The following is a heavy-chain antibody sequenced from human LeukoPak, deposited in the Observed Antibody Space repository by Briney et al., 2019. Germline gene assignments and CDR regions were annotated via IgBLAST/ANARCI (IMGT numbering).Heavy chain of an antibody. J-gene: IGHJ4*02. CDR2: INHSGST. CDR1: GFTFSSYA. Sequence: GSLRLSCAASGFTFSSYAMSWVRQAPGKGLEWIGEINHSGSTNYNPSLKSRVTISVDTSKNQFSLKLSSVTAADTAVYYCARSASAVAVPDYWGQGTLVTVSS. D-gene: IGHD6-19*01. CDR3: ARSASAVAVPDY. V-gene: IGHV4-34*01.